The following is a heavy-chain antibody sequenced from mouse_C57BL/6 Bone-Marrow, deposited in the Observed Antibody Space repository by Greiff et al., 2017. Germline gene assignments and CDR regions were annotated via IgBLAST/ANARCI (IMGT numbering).Heavy chain of an antibody. J-gene: IGHJ2*01. CDR2: IYPGDGDT. V-gene: IGHV1-80*01. D-gene: IGHD2-3*01. Sequence: QVHVKQSGAELVKPGASVKISCKASGYAFSSYWMNWVKQRPGKGLEWIGQIYPGDGDTNYNGKFKGKATLTADKSSSTAYLQLSSLTSEDSAVYFCARFGYYYFDYGGQGTTLTVSS. CDR1: GYAFSSYW. CDR3: ARFGYYYFDY.